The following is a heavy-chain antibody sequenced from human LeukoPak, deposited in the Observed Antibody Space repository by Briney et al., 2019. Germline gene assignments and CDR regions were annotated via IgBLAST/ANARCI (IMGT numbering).Heavy chain of an antibody. Sequence: ASVKVSCKASGFTLTGYYIHWVRQAPGQGLEWMGWINPNSGGTNYAQKFQGRVTMTRDTSITTAYMELSRLRSDDTAVYYCASGREYCSGGSCYSSDDAFDIWGQGTMVTVSS. CDR1: GFTLTGYY. CDR2: INPNSGGT. V-gene: IGHV1-2*02. D-gene: IGHD2-15*01. CDR3: ASGREYCSGGSCYSSDDAFDI. J-gene: IGHJ3*02.